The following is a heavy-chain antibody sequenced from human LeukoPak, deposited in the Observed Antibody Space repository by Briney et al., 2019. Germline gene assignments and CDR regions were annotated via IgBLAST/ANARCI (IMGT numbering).Heavy chain of an antibody. CDR1: GYTFTSYD. Sequence: ASVKVSCKASGYTFTSYDINWVRQATGQGLEWMGWMNPNSGNTGYAQKFQGRVTMTRNTSISTAYMELSSLRSEDTAVYYCARDYVIGDQLALDYWGQGTLVTVSS. D-gene: IGHD3-16*01. V-gene: IGHV1-8*01. CDR2: MNPNSGNT. J-gene: IGHJ4*02. CDR3: ARDYVIGDQLALDY.